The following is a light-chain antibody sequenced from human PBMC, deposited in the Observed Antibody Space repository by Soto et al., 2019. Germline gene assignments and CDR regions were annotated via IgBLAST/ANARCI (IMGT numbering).Light chain of an antibody. V-gene: IGKV3-11*01. CDR2: DAS. Sequence: ETVLTQSPATLSLSPGETATLPCRASQTVDIYLAWYQQKPGQAPRLLIYDASNRATGIPARFSGSGSGTDFTLTISSLEPEDFAVYYCQQRKYWPPLTFGQGTRLE. CDR3: QQRKYWPPLT. J-gene: IGKJ5*01. CDR1: QTVDIY.